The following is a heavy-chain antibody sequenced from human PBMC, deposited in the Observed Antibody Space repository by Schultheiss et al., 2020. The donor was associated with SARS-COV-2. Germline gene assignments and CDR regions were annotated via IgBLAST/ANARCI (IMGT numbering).Heavy chain of an antibody. J-gene: IGHJ5*02. CDR1: GGSISSGGYY. CDR2: IYTSGST. CDR3: ARGGPYGDYVGWFDP. V-gene: IGHV4-61*02. Sequence: SQTLSLTCTVSGGSISSGGYYWSWIRQPPGKGLEWIGRIYTSGSTNYNPSLKSRVTISVDTSKNQFSLKLSSVTAADTAVYYCARGGPYGDYVGWFDPWGQGTLVTVAS. D-gene: IGHD4-17*01.